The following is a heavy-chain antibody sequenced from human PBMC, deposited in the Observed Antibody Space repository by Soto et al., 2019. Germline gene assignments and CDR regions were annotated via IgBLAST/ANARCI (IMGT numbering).Heavy chain of an antibody. Sequence: GGSLRLSCVASGFSLSSHAVSWVRQTPEKGLEWVSAISGSGGSTHYADSVKGRFTISRDNSKNTLYLQMNSLRAEDTAVYYCAKVIGYCSSTSCPPYYGMDVWGQGTTVTVSS. CDR1: GFSLSSHA. J-gene: IGHJ6*02. CDR2: ISGSGGST. V-gene: IGHV3-23*01. D-gene: IGHD2-2*03. CDR3: AKVIGYCSSTSCPPYYGMDV.